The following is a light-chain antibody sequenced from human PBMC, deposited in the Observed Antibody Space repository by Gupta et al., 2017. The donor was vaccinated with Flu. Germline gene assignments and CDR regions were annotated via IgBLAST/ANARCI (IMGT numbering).Light chain of an antibody. CDR2: KAS. Sequence: IQMTQSPSTLSASVGDRVTITCRASQSISRGLAWYQQKPGKAPKLLIYKASTLDSGVPSRFSGSGVGTEFTLTISSLQPDDSATYYCQQYNNYWTFGQGTKVEIK. CDR1: QSISRG. CDR3: QQYNNYWT. J-gene: IGKJ1*01. V-gene: IGKV1-5*03.